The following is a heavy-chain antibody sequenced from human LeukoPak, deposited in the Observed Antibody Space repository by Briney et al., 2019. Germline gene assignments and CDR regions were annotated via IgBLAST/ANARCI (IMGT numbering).Heavy chain of an antibody. CDR2: IRSSVNTT. Sequence: GRSLRLSCAASAFTFSNYALSWVRQAPGNGLEWVSSIRSSVNTTHYADSVKGRFTISRDNSKNTLYLQMNSLSAEDTAIYYCARDQAFDWFYYYYGMDVWGLGATVIV. V-gene: IGHV3-23*01. J-gene: IGHJ6*02. D-gene: IGHD3-9*01. CDR1: AFTFSNYA. CDR3: ARDQAFDWFYYYYGMDV.